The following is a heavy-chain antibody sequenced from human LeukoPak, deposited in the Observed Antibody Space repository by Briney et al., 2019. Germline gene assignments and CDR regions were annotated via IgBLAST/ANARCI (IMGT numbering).Heavy chain of an antibody. J-gene: IGHJ5*02. CDR3: AKGRGWFDP. CDR1: GFTFSNAW. CDR2: IKSKTDGGTT. V-gene: IGHV3-15*01. Sequence: PGGSLRLSCAASGFTFSNAWMSWVRQAPGKGLEWVGRIKSKTDGGTTDYAAPVKGRFTISRDNSKNTLYLQMNSLRAEDTAVYYCAKGRGWFDPWGQGTLVTVSS.